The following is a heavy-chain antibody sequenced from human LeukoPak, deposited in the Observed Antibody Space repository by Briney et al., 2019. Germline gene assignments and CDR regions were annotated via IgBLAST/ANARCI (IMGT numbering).Heavy chain of an antibody. J-gene: IGHJ4*02. Sequence: PSETLSLTSAVYGGSFSGYYWSWIRQPPGKGLEWIGEINHSGSTNYNPSLKSRVTISVDTSKNQFSLKLSSVTAADTAVYYCARDNPDYDLSGYGVFDFWGQGILVTVSS. CDR3: ARDNPDYDLSGYGVFDF. V-gene: IGHV4-34*01. D-gene: IGHD3-22*01. CDR2: INHSGST. CDR1: GGSFSGYY.